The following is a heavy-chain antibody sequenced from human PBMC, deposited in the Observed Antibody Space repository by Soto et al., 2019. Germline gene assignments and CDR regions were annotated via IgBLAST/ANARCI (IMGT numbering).Heavy chain of an antibody. Sequence: SETLSLTCTVSGASISSSDYYWAWIRQPPGKGLEWLASIYYRGRTYYNPSLKSRVTISVDTSKNQFSLKLSSVTAADTAVYYCARGTNYWIVVVHAPDYYGMDVWGQGITVTVSS. CDR3: ARGTNYWIVVVHAPDYYGMDV. CDR1: GASISSSDYY. D-gene: IGHD3-22*01. J-gene: IGHJ6*02. V-gene: IGHV4-39*07. CDR2: IYYRGRT.